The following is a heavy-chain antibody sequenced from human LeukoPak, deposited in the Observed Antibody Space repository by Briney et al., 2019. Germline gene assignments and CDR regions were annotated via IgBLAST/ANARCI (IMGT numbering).Heavy chain of an antibody. Sequence: SETLSLTCTVSGGSISSYYWSWIRQPAGKGLEWIGRIYTSGSTNYNPSLKSRVTMSVDTSRNQFSLKLSSVTAADTAVYYCARDACSSTSCYHHDAFDIWGQGTMVTVSS. V-gene: IGHV4-4*07. J-gene: IGHJ3*02. CDR3: ARDACSSTSCYHHDAFDI. CDR2: IYTSGST. CDR1: GGSISSYY. D-gene: IGHD2-2*01.